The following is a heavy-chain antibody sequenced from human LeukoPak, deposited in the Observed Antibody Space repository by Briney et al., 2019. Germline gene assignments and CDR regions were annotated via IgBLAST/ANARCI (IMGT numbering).Heavy chain of an antibody. CDR1: GFSFSDSW. Sequence: PGGSLRLSCVGSGFSFSDSWMTWVPQVPGKGLEGVANIKRDGNVKNYVDSVKGRFTMSRDNAKNSLYLQMNNLRAEDTAIYYCARDHSPAMSGSVWYDAFDIWGQGTMVTVSS. V-gene: IGHV3-7*01. CDR3: ARDHSPAMSGSVWYDAFDI. J-gene: IGHJ3*02. CDR2: IKRDGNVK. D-gene: IGHD6-19*01.